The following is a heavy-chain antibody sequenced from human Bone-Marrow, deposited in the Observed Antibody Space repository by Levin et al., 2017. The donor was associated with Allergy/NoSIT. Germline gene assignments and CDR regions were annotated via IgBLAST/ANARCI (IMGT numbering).Heavy chain of an antibody. CDR3: ARGGTSGRGAFDI. V-gene: IGHV3-48*01. Sequence: LSLTCAASGFIFSSYSMNWVRQAPGKGLEWVSYISSSSSTKYHADSVKGRFTISRDNAKNSLYLQVNSLRAEDTAVYYCARGGTSGRGAFDIWGQGTMVTVSS. D-gene: IGHD3-10*01. CDR2: ISSSSSTK. J-gene: IGHJ3*02. CDR1: GFIFSSYS.